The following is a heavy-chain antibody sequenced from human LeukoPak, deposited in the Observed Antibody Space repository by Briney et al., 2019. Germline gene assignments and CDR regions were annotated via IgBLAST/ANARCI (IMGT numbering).Heavy chain of an antibody. D-gene: IGHD6-19*01. J-gene: IGHJ4*02. Sequence: GGSLRLSCAASGFTFSSYAMHWVRQAPGKGLEWVAVISYDGSNKYYADSVKGRFTISRDNSKNTLYLQMNSLRAEDTAVYYCARDSIVYSSGWYGSDYWGQGTLVTVSS. V-gene: IGHV3-30-3*01. CDR3: ARDSIVYSSGWYGSDY. CDR2: ISYDGSNK. CDR1: GFTFSSYA.